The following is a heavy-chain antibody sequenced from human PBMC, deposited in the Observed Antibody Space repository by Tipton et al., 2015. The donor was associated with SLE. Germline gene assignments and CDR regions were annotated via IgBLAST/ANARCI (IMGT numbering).Heavy chain of an antibody. CDR3: ATDLPGERDFDD. CDR2: ITATGSST. CDR1: GFIFSDYE. D-gene: IGHD7-27*01. V-gene: IGHV3-48*03. J-gene: IGHJ4*02. Sequence: VQLVQSGGGLVQPGGSLRLSCAASGFIFSDYEMNWVRQAPGEGLEWISYITATGSSTLYAESVKGRFTISRDNTKNSLYLQMNSLRAEDTAVYYCATDLPGERDFDDWGQGTLVTVSS.